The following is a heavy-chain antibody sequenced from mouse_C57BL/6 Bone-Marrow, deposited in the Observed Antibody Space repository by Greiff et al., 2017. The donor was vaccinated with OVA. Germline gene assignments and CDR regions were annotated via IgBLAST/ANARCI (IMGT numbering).Heavy chain of an antibody. CDR2: ISDGGSYT. CDR1: GFTFSSYA. Sequence: VQLKESGGGLVKPGGSLKLSCAASGFTFSSYAVSWVRQTPEKRLEWVATISDGGSYTYYPDNVKGRFTISRDNAKNNLYLQMSHLKSEDTAMYYCARDGGSSYHYAMDYWGQGTSVTVSS. V-gene: IGHV5-4*01. CDR3: ARDGGSSYHYAMDY. J-gene: IGHJ4*01. D-gene: IGHD1-1*01.